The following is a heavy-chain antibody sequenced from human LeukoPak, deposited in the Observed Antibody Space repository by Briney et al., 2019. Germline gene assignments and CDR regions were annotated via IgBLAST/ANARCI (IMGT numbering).Heavy chain of an antibody. CDR2: ISGSGGST. V-gene: IGHV3-23*01. J-gene: IGHJ4*02. CDR3: ARSARLMKGVVEVTALDD. Sequence: GGSLRLSCAASGSTFSSYGMSWVRQAPGKGLEWVSAISGSGGSTYYADSVKGRFTISRDNAKNSVYLEMNSLRADDTAVYYCARSARLMKGVVEVTALDDWGQGTLVTVSS. D-gene: IGHD3-3*01. CDR1: GSTFSSYG.